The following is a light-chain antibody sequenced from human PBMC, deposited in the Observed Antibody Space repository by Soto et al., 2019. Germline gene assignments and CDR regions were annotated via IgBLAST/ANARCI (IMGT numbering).Light chain of an antibody. J-gene: IGLJ1*01. CDR3: CSYAGNSEV. Sequence: QSVLTQPASVSGSPGQSITIPCTGTSGDVGGYNLVSWYQQHPGIAPKLMIYEVTERPSGVSNRFSGSKSGNTASLTISGLQPDDEADYYCCSYAGNSEVFGTGTKLTVL. V-gene: IGLV2-23*02. CDR1: SGDVGGYNL. CDR2: EVT.